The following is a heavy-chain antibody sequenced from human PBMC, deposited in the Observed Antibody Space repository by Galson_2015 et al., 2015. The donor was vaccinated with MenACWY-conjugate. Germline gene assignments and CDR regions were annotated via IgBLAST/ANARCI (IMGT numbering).Heavy chain of an antibody. D-gene: IGHD3-10*01. Sequence: SLRLSCAASGFTFGHHSMNWVRQAPGKGLEWVSYISTSSSTIYYTDSVKGRFTISRDNAKNSLYLQMNSLRAEDTAVYYCARGQWFGELLTYYFDYWGQGTLVTVSS. CDR1: GFTFGHHS. CDR3: ARGQWFGELLTYYFDY. J-gene: IGHJ4*02. CDR2: ISTSSSTI. V-gene: IGHV3-48*04.